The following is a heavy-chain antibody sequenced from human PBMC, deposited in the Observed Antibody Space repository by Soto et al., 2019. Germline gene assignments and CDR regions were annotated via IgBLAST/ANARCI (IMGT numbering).Heavy chain of an antibody. CDR3: ARHSTMIDGAFDI. D-gene: IGHD3-22*01. J-gene: IGHJ3*02. CDR1: GDSFTSYW. CDR2: IYPGDSDT. V-gene: IGHV5-51*01. Sequence: PGESLKLSCKVSGDSFTSYWIGWVRQMPGKGLEWMGIIYPGDSDTRYSPSFQGQVTISADKSISTAYLQWSSLKASDTAMYYRARHSTMIDGAFDIWGQGTMVT.